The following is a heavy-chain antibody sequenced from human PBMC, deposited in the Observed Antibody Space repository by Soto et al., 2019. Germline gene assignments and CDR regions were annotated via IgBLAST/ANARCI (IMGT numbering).Heavy chain of an antibody. V-gene: IGHV1-24*01. J-gene: IGHJ6*02. CDR1: GYTLTELS. Sequence: GASVKVSCKVSGYTLTELSMHWVRQAPGKGLEWMGGFDPEDGETIYAQKFQGRVTMTEDTSTDTAYMELSSLRSEDTAVYYCATASIRVIGSSWPPSPYYYYGMDVWGQGTTVTVSS. CDR2: FDPEDGET. CDR3: ATASIRVIGSSWPPSPYYYYGMDV. D-gene: IGHD6-13*01.